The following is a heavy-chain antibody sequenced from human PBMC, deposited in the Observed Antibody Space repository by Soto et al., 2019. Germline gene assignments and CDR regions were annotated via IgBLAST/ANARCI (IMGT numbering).Heavy chain of an antibody. J-gene: IGHJ4*01. CDR2: ISYDGSDK. CDR1: GFTFSSFG. V-gene: IGHV3-30*18. CDR3: GEAGIGATMEDYFDH. Sequence: QVQLVESGGGVVQPGRSLRLSCAASGFTFSSFGIHWVRQAPGKGLEWVAVISYDGSDKYYADSVKGRFTISRDNSKNTRYQKMNSQRADEQAVYFCGEAGIGATMEDYFDHLGQGTLVTVS. D-gene: IGHD5-12*01.